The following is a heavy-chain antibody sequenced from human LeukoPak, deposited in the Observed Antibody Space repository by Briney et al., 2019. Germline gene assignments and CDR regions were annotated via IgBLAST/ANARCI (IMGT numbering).Heavy chain of an antibody. V-gene: IGHV3-30*18. D-gene: IGHD4-17*01. CDR2: ISYDGSNK. Sequence: GGSLRLSCAASGFTFSSYGMHWVRQAPGKGLEWVAVISYDGSNKYYADSVKGRFTISRDNSKNTLYLQMNSLRAEDTAVYYCAKDYAVTEYYWGQGTLVTVSS. CDR1: GFTFSSYG. J-gene: IGHJ4*02. CDR3: AKDYAVTEYY.